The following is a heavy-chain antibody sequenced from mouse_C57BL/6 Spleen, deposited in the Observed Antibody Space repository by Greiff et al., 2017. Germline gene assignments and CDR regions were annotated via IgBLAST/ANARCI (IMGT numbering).Heavy chain of an antibody. CDR3: ARGRNLDD. CDR2: IYPSDSET. Sequence: QVQLQQPGAELVRPGSSVKLSCKASGYTFTSYWVHWVKQRPIQGLEWIGNIYPSDSETHYNQKFTDKATLTVDKSSSTAYMQLSSLTSEDSAVYYCARGRNLDDWGQGTTLTVAS. CDR1: GYTFTSYW. J-gene: IGHJ2*01. V-gene: IGHV1-52*01.